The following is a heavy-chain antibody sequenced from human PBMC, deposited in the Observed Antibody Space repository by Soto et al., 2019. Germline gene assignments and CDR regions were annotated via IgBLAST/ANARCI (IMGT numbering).Heavy chain of an antibody. CDR3: TKHLSNGSPDY. Sequence: LRLSCTASGFTFSSYAMSWVRQAPGKGLEWVSLISGSGGGTYYADSVKGRFTISRDNAKNTLYLQMNSLRAEDTAVFYCTKHLSNGSPDYWGQGTLVTVSS. D-gene: IGHD2-8*01. CDR2: ISGSGGGT. CDR1: GFTFSSYA. V-gene: IGHV3-23*01. J-gene: IGHJ4*02.